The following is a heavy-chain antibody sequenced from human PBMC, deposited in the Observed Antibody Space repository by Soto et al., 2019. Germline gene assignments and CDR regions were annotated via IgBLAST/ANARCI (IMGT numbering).Heavy chain of an antibody. D-gene: IGHD6-13*01. CDR2: IIPIFGTA. CDR3: ARARAAGTPFYY. CDR1: GGTFSSYA. V-gene: IGHV1-69*12. J-gene: IGHJ4*02. Sequence: QVQLVQSGAEVKKPGSSVKVSCKASGGTFSSYAISWVREAAGQGLEWMGGIIPIFGTANYAQKFQGRVTITADESTSTAYMELSSLRSEDTAVFYCARARAAGTPFYYWGQGTLVTVSS.